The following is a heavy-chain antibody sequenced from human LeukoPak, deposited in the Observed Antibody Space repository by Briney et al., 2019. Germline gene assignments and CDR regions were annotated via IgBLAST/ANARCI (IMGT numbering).Heavy chain of an antibody. CDR1: GFTFGDYA. CDR3: TRWGIAAANFDY. V-gene: IGHV3-49*03. D-gene: IGHD6-13*01. Sequence: GGSLRLSCTASGFTFGDYAMGWFRQAPGKGLEWVGFIRSKAYGGTTEYAASVKGRFTISRDDSKSIAYLQMNSLKTEDTAVYYCTRWGIAAANFDYWGQGTLVTVSS. CDR2: IRSKAYGGTT. J-gene: IGHJ4*02.